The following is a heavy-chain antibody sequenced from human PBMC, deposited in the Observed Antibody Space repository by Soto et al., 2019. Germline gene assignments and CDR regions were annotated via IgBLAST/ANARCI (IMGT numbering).Heavy chain of an antibody. Sequence: EVQLVESGGGLVQPGGSLRLSCAGSGFTFSSYAMNWVRQAPGKGLEWLSFISSSSRTINYADSVKGRFIISRDNARNSLYLQMDSLKDEDTAMYFCAKDMGSGYYSIDYWGRGTLVTVSS. J-gene: IGHJ4*02. D-gene: IGHD3-3*01. CDR2: ISSSSRTI. V-gene: IGHV3-48*02. CDR1: GFTFSSYA. CDR3: AKDMGSGYYSIDY.